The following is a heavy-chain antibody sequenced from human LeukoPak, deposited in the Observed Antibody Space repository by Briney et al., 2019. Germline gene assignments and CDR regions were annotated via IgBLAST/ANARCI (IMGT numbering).Heavy chain of an antibody. V-gene: IGHV3-23*01. CDR1: GFTFSSYG. J-gene: IGHJ4*02. CDR2: ISGSGGST. D-gene: IGHD3-10*01. CDR3: AKSGFLWFGEGGLDY. Sequence: GGSLRLSCAASGFTFSSYGMSWVRQAPGKGLEWVSAISGSGGSTYYADSVKGRFTISRDSSKNTLYLQMNSLRAEDTAVYYCAKSGFLWFGEGGLDYWGQGTLVTVSS.